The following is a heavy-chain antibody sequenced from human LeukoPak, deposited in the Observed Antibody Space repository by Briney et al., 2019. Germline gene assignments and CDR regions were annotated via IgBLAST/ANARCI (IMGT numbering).Heavy chain of an antibody. V-gene: IGHV4-38-2*02. CDR2: IYHSGST. D-gene: IGHD3-3*01. J-gene: IGHJ4*02. Sequence: SETLSLTCTVSGYSISSGYYWGWIRQPPGKGLEWIGSIYHSGSTNYNPSLKSRVTISVDTSKNQFSLKLSSVTAADTAVYYCARVQYYDFWSGYPYPHFDYWGQGTLVTVSS. CDR3: ARVQYYDFWSGYPYPHFDY. CDR1: GYSISSGYY.